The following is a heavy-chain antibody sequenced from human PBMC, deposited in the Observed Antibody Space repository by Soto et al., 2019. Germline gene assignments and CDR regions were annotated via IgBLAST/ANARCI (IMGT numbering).Heavy chain of an antibody. CDR2: ISYDGSNK. Sequence: QVQLVESGGGVVQPGRSLRLSCAASGFTFSSYGMQWVRQAPGKGLEWVAVISYDGSNKYYADSVKGRFTISRDNSKNTLYVQINSLRAEDAAGYSCARGPYSVSYLAYFDYWGQGPQVTVSS. J-gene: IGHJ4*02. CDR3: ARGPYSVSYLAYFDY. V-gene: IGHV3-30*03. D-gene: IGHD1-26*01. CDR1: GFTFSSYG.